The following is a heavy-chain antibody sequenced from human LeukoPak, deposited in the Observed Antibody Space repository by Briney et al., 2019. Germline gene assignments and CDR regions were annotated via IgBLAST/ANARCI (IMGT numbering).Heavy chain of an antibody. V-gene: IGHV4-59*01. CDR1: GGSISTYY. CDR2: IYYNGST. CDR3: ARGRWLVNY. D-gene: IGHD6-19*01. Sequence: SETLSLTCTVSGGSISTYYWSWIRQPVGKGLEWIGYIYYNGSTNYNPSVKSRVTISADTSKNQFSLKLRSVTAADTAVYYCARGRWLVNYWGQGTLVTVSS. J-gene: IGHJ4*02.